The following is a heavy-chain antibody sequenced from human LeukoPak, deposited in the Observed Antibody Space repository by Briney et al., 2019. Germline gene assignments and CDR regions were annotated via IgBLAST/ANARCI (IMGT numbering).Heavy chain of an antibody. Sequence: PGGSLRLSCAASGFTFSSYGMHWVRQAPGKGLEWVAVISYDGNNKYYADSVKGRFTISRDNSKNTLYLQMNSLRAEDTAVYYCAKDADYYDSSGYGTWGQGTLVTVSS. D-gene: IGHD3-22*01. CDR1: GFTFSSYG. J-gene: IGHJ5*02. CDR3: AKDADYYDSSGYGT. V-gene: IGHV3-30*18. CDR2: ISYDGNNK.